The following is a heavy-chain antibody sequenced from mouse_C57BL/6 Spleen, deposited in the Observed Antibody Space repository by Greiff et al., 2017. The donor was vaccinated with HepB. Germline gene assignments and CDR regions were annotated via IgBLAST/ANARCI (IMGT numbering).Heavy chain of an antibody. D-gene: IGHD1-1*01. CDR3: ARSLLFITTVVATPMDY. V-gene: IGHV1-7*01. CDR1: GYTFTSYW. J-gene: IGHJ4*01. CDR2: INPSSGYT. Sequence: QVQLQQSGAELAKPGASVKLSCKASGYTFTSYWMHWVKQRPGQGLEWIGYINPSSGYTKYNQKFKDKATLTADKSSSTAYMQLSSLTYDDSAVYYCARSLLFITTVVATPMDYWGQGTSVTVSS.